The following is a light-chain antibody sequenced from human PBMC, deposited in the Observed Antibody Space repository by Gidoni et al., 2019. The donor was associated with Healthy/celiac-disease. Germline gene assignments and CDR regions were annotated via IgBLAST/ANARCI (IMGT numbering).Light chain of an antibody. Sequence: SYVLTQPPSGSVAPGQTARITCGGNNIGSKSVHWYQQKPGQAPVLVVYVDSDRPSGIPERFSGSNSGNTATLTISRVEAGDEADYYCQVWDSSSDHWVFGGGTKLTVL. J-gene: IGLJ3*02. CDR3: QVWDSSSDHWV. V-gene: IGLV3-21*02. CDR2: VDS. CDR1: NIGSKS.